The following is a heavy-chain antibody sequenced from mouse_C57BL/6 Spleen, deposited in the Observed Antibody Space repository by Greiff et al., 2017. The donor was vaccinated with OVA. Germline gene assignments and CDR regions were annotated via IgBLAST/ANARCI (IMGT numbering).Heavy chain of an antibody. D-gene: IGHD3-3*01. CDR1: GYSITSGYY. CDR3: ARDRGGWAWFAY. CDR2: ISYDGSN. Sequence: EVKLQESGPGLVKPSQSLSLTCSVTGYSITSGYYWNWIRQFPGNKLEWMGYISYDGSNNYNPSLKNRISINRDTSKNQFFLKFNSVTTEDTATYYCARDRGGWAWFAYWGQGTLVTVSA. V-gene: IGHV3-6*01. J-gene: IGHJ3*01.